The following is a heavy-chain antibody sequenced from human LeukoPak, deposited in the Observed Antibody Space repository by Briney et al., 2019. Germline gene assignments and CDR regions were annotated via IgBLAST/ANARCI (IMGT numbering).Heavy chain of an antibody. J-gene: IGHJ4*02. V-gene: IGHV4-34*01. Sequence: KPSVTLSLTCAVYGGSFSGYYWSWIRQPPGKGLEWIGEINHSGSTNYNPSLKSRVTISVDTSKNQFSLKLSSVTAADTAVYYCARVRWELHYFDYWGQGTLVTVSS. CDR1: GGSFSGYY. D-gene: IGHD1-26*01. CDR3: ARVRWELHYFDY. CDR2: INHSGST.